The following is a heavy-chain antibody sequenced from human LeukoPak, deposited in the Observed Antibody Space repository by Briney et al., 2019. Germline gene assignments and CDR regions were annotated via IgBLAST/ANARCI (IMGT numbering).Heavy chain of an antibody. CDR3: ARGYIAAAGIFDY. CDR1: GFTFSSYA. V-gene: IGHV3-30-3*01. CDR2: ISYDGSNK. J-gene: IGHJ4*02. Sequence: GGSLGLSCAASGFTFSSYAMHWVRQAPGKGLEWVAVISYDGSNKYYADSVKGRFTISRDNSKNTLYLQMNSLRAEDTAVYYCARGYIAAAGIFDYWGQGTLVTVSS. D-gene: IGHD6-13*01.